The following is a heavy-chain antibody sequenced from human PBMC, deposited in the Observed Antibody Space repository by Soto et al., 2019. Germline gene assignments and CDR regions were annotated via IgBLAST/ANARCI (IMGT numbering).Heavy chain of an antibody. J-gene: IGHJ6*02. CDR2: ISAYNGNT. V-gene: IGHV1-18*01. CDR1: CYTFTSYG. D-gene: IGHD3-16*01. CDR3: ARSWVTGKGGIDV. Sequence: ASVKVSCKASCYTFTSYGISLLRHSPGQGLEWMGWISAYNGNTNYAQKLQGRVTMTTDTSTSTAYMELRSLRSDDTAVYYCARSWVTGKGGIDVWGQGTTVTVS.